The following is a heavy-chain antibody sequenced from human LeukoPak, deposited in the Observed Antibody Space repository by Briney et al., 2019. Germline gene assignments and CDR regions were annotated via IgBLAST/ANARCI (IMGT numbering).Heavy chain of an antibody. D-gene: IGHD2-2*01. J-gene: IGHJ3*02. CDR2: ICAYNSNK. V-gene: IGHV1-18*04. CDR1: GYTFTSYG. CDR3: ARFCSSTICYGGCDAFDI. Sequence: ASVKVSCTASGYTFTSYGISWVRQAPGQGLEWVACICAYNSNKYFAQTVQGRVTMTTDTSTSTVYMELRSLRSDDTAVYYSARFCSSTICYGGCDAFDIWGQGTMVTVSS.